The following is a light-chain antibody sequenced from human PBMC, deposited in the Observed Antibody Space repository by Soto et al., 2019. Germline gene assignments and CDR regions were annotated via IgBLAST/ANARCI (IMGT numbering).Light chain of an antibody. J-gene: IGKJ1*01. V-gene: IGKV3-15*01. CDR2: RAS. CDR1: QNIYSN. CDR3: LQYHNLWA. Sequence: IVLTQSPATLSLSPGERATLSCRASQNIYSNVAWHQQRPGQAPRLRIYRASTRATGIPAWLSGSGSGTEFTLTISSMQSEDSTVYSCLQYHNLWAFGQGTKVDIK.